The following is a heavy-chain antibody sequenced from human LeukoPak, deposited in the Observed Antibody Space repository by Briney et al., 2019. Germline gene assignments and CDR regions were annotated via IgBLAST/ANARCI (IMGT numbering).Heavy chain of an antibody. V-gene: IGHV4-34*01. Sequence: PSETLSLTCAVYGGSFSGYYWSWIRQPPGKGLEWIGEINHSGSTNYNPSLTSRVTISVDTSKNQFSLKLTSVTAADTAVYYCARDRYDSYPMDVWGQGTTVTVSS. CDR2: INHSGST. CDR3: ARDRYDSYPMDV. CDR1: GGSFSGYY. J-gene: IGHJ6*02. D-gene: IGHD3-3*01.